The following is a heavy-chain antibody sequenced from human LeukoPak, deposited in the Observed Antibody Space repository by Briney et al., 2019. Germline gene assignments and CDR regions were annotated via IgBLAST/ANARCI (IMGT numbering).Heavy chain of an antibody. D-gene: IGHD1-26*01. CDR2: IYSSGST. J-gene: IGHJ4*02. CDR3: ARGQKESGSYHFDS. Sequence: KPSETLSLTCTVSGGSISSYYWSWIRQPAGKGLEWIGRIYSSGSTNYNPSLKSRVTMSVDTSKNQFSLKLSSVTAADMAVYYCARGQKESGSYHFDSWGQGTLVTVSS. V-gene: IGHV4-4*07. CDR1: GGSISSYY.